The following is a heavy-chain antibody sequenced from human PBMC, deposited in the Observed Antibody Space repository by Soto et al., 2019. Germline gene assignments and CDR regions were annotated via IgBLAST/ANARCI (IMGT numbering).Heavy chain of an antibody. V-gene: IGHV4-59*08. D-gene: IGHD3-10*01. J-gene: IGHJ6*02. CDR2: VHHSWGS. Sequence: QVQLQESGPGLVKPSETLSLSCTVSGGSINSYYWSWIRQSPGKRLEWIGYVHHSWGSSYNPSLQRRVAISLDTSKSQFSLKVTSVTATETAVYYCARQGFGPLHGLVDVWGQGTTVTVSS. CDR3: ARQGFGPLHGLVDV. CDR1: GGSINSYY.